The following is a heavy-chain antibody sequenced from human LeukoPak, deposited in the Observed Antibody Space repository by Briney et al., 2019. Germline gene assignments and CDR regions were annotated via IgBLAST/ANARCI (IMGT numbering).Heavy chain of an antibody. CDR2: ISGSGGST. Sequence: GGSLRLSCAASGFTFSSYAMSWVRQAPGKGLEWVSAISGSGGSTYYADSVKGRFTISRDNSKNTLYLQMNSLRAEDTAVYYCXXXXHTAMVISRFDYWGQGTLVTVSS. CDR1: GFTFSSYA. D-gene: IGHD5-18*01. CDR3: XXXXHTAMVISRFDY. V-gene: IGHV3-23*01. J-gene: IGHJ4*02.